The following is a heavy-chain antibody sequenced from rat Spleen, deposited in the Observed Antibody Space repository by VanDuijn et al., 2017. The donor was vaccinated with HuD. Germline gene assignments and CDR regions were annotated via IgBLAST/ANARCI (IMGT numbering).Heavy chain of an antibody. D-gene: IGHD1-4*01. J-gene: IGHJ3*01. CDR1: GFSLTSYN. CDR2: IWTGGST. CDR3: ARLEGITSDWFAY. Sequence: QVQLKESGPGLVQPSQTLSLTCTVSGFSLTSYNVHWVRQPTGKGLEWMGVIWTGGSTAYNSALKSRLSISRDTSKSQVFLKVNSLQPEDTGTYYCARLEGITSDWFAYWGQGTLVTVSS. V-gene: IGHV2-30*01.